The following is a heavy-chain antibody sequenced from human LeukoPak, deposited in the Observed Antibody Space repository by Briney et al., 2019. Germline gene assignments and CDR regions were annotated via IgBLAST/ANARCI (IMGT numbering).Heavy chain of an antibody. CDR1: GFTLSSFV. D-gene: IGHD3-22*01. CDR2: ISHDGSKK. Sequence: PGGSLRLSCATSGFTLSSFVMHWVRQAPGKGLEWVALISHDGSKKYYADSVKGRFTISSDNSNNTLSVQMNSLRPEDTAVYYCAREFGKIYYKTYYFDFWGQGTLVTVSS. J-gene: IGHJ4*02. CDR3: AREFGKIYYKTYYFDF. V-gene: IGHV3-30-3*01.